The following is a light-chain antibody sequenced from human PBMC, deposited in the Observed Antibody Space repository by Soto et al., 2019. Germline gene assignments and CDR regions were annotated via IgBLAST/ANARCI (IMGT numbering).Light chain of an antibody. V-gene: IGKV3-20*01. CDR2: GAS. J-gene: IGKJ2*01. CDR1: QTVSSSY. Sequence: ENVWTQSPGTLSLSPGERATLSCRASQTVSSSYLAWYQQKPGQAPRLLIYGASSRATGIPDRFSGSGSGTDFSLTISRMEPEYFAVYYCQQYGSSMYTFGQGTKLEIK. CDR3: QQYGSSMYT.